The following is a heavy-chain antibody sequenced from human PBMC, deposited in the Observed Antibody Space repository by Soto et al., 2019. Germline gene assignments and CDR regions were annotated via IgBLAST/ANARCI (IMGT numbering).Heavy chain of an antibody. V-gene: IGHV3-30*09. D-gene: IGHD2-2*01. Sequence: VGSLILSCKASGSRFSPYTLTWLRVAPCKGTECAGIISFDGSSKYYLDWLKGRIVTYRDNSKDSLYLQMDTLRPDDTAIYYCARDTVKSLTPYQGFYYYGMDVWGQGTTVPVSS. CDR3: ARDTVKSLTPYQGFYYYGMDV. J-gene: IGHJ6*01. CDR2: ISFDGSSK. CDR1: GSRFSPYT.